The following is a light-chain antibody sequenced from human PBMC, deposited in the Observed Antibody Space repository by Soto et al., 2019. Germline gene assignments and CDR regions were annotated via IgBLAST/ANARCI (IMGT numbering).Light chain of an antibody. Sequence: SYELTQPPSVSVSPGQTASITCSGDKLGNKYVCWYQQKPGQSPVLVIYQDSRRPSGIPERFSGSNSGNTATLTISGTQAMDEADYFCQAWDSSTAVFGGGTKLTVL. CDR3: QAWDSSTAV. V-gene: IGLV3-1*01. CDR2: QDS. CDR1: KLGNKY. J-gene: IGLJ2*01.